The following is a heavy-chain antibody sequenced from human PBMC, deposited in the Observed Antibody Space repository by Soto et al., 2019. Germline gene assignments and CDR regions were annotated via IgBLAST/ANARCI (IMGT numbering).Heavy chain of an antibody. V-gene: IGHV3-74*01. CDR1: GFTFSSYW. D-gene: IGHD3-22*01. J-gene: IGHJ6*01. CDR2: SNSDGSST. Sequence: PGGSLRLSCAASGFTFSSYWIHWVRQAPGMGLVWVSRSNSDGSSTSYADSVKGRFTISRDNAKNTLYLQMNSLRAEDTAVYYCARAIGYYGMDVWGQGTTVTAPQ. CDR3: ARAIGYYGMDV.